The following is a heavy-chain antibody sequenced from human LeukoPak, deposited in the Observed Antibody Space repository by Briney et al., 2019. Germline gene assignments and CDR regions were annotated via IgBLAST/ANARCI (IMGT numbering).Heavy chain of an antibody. J-gene: IGHJ4*02. CDR2: INDRGST. D-gene: IGHD6-6*01. CDR3: ARNSAYSSSSGVNC. Sequence: SETLSLTCAVYGVSFGGYYWTWLRQPPGKGLEWFGEINDRGSTNYNPSLKSRVTMSIDTSKNQFSLNLSSVTAADTAVYYCARNSAYSSSSGVNCWGQGTLVTVSS. CDR1: GVSFGGYY. V-gene: IGHV4-34*01.